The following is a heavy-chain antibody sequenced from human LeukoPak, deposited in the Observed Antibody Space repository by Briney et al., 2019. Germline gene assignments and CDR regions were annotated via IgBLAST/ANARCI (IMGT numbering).Heavy chain of an antibody. CDR2: IYYSGST. CDR1: GGSISSYY. Sequence: SETLSLTCTVSGGSISSYYWNWIRQPPGKGLEWIGYIYYSGSTNYNPSLKSRVTISVDTSKNQFSLKVSSVTAADTAVYYCARQAVAGVDPWGQGTLVTVSS. V-gene: IGHV4-59*08. CDR3: ARQAVAGVDP. J-gene: IGHJ5*02. D-gene: IGHD6-19*01.